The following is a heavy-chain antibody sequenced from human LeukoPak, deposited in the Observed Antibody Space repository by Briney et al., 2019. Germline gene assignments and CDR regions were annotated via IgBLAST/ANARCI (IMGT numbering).Heavy chain of an antibody. V-gene: IGHV3-48*03. CDR3: ARAEGLRDGYNFASS. J-gene: IGHJ5*02. CDR1: GFTFNNYD. D-gene: IGHD5-24*01. Sequence: PGGSLRLSCAASGFTFNNYDMTWVRQAPGKGLEWVSYISSSGRTIYYADSVKGRFTISRDNAKNSLFLQMNSLRADDTAVYYCARAEGLRDGYNFASSWGQGTLVTVSS. CDR2: ISSSGRTI.